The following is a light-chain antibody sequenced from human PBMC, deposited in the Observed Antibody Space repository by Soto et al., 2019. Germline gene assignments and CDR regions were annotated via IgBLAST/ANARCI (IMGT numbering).Light chain of an antibody. J-gene: IGKJ1*01. V-gene: IGKV1-9*01. CDR2: AAS. CDR3: QHLHNYPPWT. Sequence: DIQLTQSPSFLSASVGDRVTITCRASQGISSYLAWYQQKPGKAPKLLIYAASTMQSGVPSRFSGSGSGTEFTLTISSLQPEDFATYYCQHLHNYPPWTFGQGTKVEIK. CDR1: QGISSY.